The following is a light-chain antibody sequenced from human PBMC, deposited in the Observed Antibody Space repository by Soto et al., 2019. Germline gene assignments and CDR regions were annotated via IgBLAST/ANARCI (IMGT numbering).Light chain of an antibody. CDR3: QHYNNWPPRGVT. CDR1: QSVSSN. V-gene: IGKV3-15*01. CDR2: GAS. Sequence: EIVMTQSPATLSVSPGERATLSCRASQSVSSNLAWYQQKPGQAPRLLIYGASTRATGIPARFSGSGSGTEFTLTISSLQSEDFAVYYCQHYNNWPPRGVTFGPGTKVDIK. J-gene: IGKJ3*01.